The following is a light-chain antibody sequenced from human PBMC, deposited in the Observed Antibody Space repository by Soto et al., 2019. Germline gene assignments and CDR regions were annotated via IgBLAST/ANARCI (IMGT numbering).Light chain of an antibody. Sequence: DIPMTQSPSTLSASVGDRVTITCRASQSISSWLAWYQQKPGKAPNLLIYDAASLQSGVPSRFSGSGSGTEFTLTISSLQPDDFATYYCQQYSSHDILTFGGGTKVEIK. CDR2: DAA. CDR3: QQYSSHDILT. J-gene: IGKJ4*01. CDR1: QSISSW. V-gene: IGKV1-5*01.